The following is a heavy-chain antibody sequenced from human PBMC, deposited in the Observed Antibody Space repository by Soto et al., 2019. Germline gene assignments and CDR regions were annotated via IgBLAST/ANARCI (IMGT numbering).Heavy chain of an antibody. J-gene: IGHJ4*02. CDR1: GFTFSSYA. D-gene: IGHD1-26*01. Sequence: GGSLRLSCAASGFTFSSYAMHWVRQAPGKGLEWVAVISYDGSNKYYADSVKGRFTISRDNSKNTLYLQMNSLRAEDTAVYYCARWVGAKDYWGQGTLVTVSS. CDR2: ISYDGSNK. CDR3: ARWVGAKDY. V-gene: IGHV3-30-3*01.